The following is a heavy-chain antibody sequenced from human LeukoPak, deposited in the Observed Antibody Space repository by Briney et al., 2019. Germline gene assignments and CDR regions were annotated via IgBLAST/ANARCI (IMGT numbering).Heavy chain of an antibody. D-gene: IGHD1-14*01. CDR1: GYTFTSYG. J-gene: IGHJ3*02. CDR2: ISAYNGNT. Sequence: ASVKVSCKASGYTFTSYGISWVRQAPGRGLEWMGWISAYNGNTNYAQKLQGRVTMTTDTSTSTAYMELRSLRSDDTAVYYCASFDRNRGSFDIWGQGTMVTVSS. V-gene: IGHV1-18*01. CDR3: ASFDRNRGSFDI.